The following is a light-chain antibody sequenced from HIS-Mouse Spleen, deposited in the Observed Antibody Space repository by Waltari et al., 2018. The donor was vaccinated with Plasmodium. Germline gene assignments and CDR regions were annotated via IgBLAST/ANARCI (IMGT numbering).Light chain of an antibody. CDR2: KDS. Sequence: SYELTQPPSVSVSPGQTASITCPGDALPKQYAYWYQQKPGQAPVLVIYKDSERPSGIPERFSGSSSGSTVTLTISGVQAEDEADYYCQSADSSGTYRVFGGGTKLTVL. CDR3: QSADSSGTYRV. CDR1: ALPKQY. J-gene: IGLJ2*01. V-gene: IGLV3-25*03.